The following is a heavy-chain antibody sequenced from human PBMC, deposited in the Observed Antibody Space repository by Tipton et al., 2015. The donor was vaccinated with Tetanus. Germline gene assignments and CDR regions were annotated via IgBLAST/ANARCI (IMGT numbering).Heavy chain of an antibody. D-gene: IGHD2-21*02. CDR2: ISWNSGSI. CDR3: AKDTGVTPHYGMDV. J-gene: IGHJ6*02. CDR1: GFTFSSHT. V-gene: IGHV3-9*01. Sequence: SLRLSCAASGFTFSSHTMSWVRQAPGKGLEWVSGISWNSGSIGYADSVRGRFTISRDNAKNSLYLQMNSLRAEDTALYYCAKDTGVTPHYGMDVWGQGTTVTVSS.